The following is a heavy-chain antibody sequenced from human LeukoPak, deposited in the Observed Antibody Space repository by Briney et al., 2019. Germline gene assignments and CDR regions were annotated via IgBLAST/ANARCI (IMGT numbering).Heavy chain of an antibody. CDR2: MNPNSGNT. CDR3: ARGRRIVVE. D-gene: IGHD3-22*01. CDR1: GYTFTSYY. V-gene: IGHV1-8*02. J-gene: IGHJ4*02. Sequence: ASVKVSCKASGYTFTSYYMHWVRQAPGQGLEWMGWMNPNSGNTGYAQKFQGRVTMTRNTSISTAYMELSSLRSEDTAVYYCARGRRIVVEWGQGTLVTVSS.